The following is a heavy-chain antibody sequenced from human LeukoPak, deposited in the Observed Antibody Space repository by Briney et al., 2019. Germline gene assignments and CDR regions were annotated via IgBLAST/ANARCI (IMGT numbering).Heavy chain of an antibody. Sequence: SETLSLTRTVSGGSISSSSYYWSWVRQPPGTGLEWIGYIYYGGNTYYNPSLKSRLTISLDTSNNQFSLKLSSVTAADTAVYYCARGKVQWTTVTTGGFAYWGQGTLVTVSS. CDR3: ARGKVQWTTVTTGGFAY. CDR1: GGSISSSSYY. CDR2: IYYGGNT. D-gene: IGHD4-17*01. J-gene: IGHJ4*02. V-gene: IGHV4-61*05.